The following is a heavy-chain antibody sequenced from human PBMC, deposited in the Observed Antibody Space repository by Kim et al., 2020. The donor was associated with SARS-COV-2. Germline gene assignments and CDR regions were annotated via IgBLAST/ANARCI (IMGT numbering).Heavy chain of an antibody. CDR2: INHSGST. Sequence: SETLSLTCAVYGGSFSGYYWSWIRQPPGKGLEWIGEINHSGSTNYNPSLKSRVTISVDTSKNQFSLKLSSVTAADTAVYYCARGKYEQQLRAFDIWGQGTMVTVSS. J-gene: IGHJ3*02. CDR3: ARGKYEQQLRAFDI. CDR1: GGSFSGYY. V-gene: IGHV4-34*01. D-gene: IGHD6-13*01.